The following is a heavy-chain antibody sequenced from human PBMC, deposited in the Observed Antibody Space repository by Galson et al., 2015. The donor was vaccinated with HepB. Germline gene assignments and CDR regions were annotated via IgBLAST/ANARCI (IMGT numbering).Heavy chain of an antibody. Sequence: SLRLSCAASGFTFSSYSMNWVRQAPGKGLEWVSSISSSSSYIYYADSVKGRFTISRDNSKNTLYLQMNSLRAEDTAVYYCARDKNIAAAFGFDPWGQGTLVTVSS. CDR3: ARDKNIAAAFGFDP. V-gene: IGHV3-21*01. CDR1: GFTFSSYS. J-gene: IGHJ5*02. D-gene: IGHD6-13*01. CDR2: ISSSSSYI.